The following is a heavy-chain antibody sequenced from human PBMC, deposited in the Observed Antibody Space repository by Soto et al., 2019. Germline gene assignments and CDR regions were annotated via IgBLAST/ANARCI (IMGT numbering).Heavy chain of an antibody. CDR2: INPSGGST. V-gene: IGHV1-46*01. J-gene: IGHJ4*02. CDR1: GYTFTSYY. CDR3: ARASVYSSGWYPPTVIGFDY. D-gene: IGHD6-19*01. Sequence: AASVKVSCKASGYTFTSYYMHWVRQAPGQGLEWMGIINPSGGSTSYAQKFQGRVTMTRDTSTSTVYMELSSLRSEDTAVYYCARASVYSSGWYPPTVIGFDYWGQGTLVTVSS.